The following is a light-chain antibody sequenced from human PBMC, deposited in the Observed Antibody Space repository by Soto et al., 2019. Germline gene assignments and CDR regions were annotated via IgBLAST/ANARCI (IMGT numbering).Light chain of an antibody. CDR1: QSVSSN. CDR2: GAS. J-gene: IGKJ4*01. Sequence: EIVMTQSPATLSVSPGERATLSCRASQSVSSNLAWYQQKPGQAPRLLIYGASTRATGIPARFSGSGSGTEFTLTISSLEPEDFAVYYCQQRSNWLTFGGGTK. V-gene: IGKV3-15*01. CDR3: QQRSNWLT.